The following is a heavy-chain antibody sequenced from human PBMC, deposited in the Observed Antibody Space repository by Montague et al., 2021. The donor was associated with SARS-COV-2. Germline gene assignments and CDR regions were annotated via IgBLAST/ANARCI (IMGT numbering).Heavy chain of an antibody. Sequence: CAISGDSVSSNSAAWNWIRQSPSKGLEWLGRTYYRSKWYNDYAVSVKSRITINPDTSKNQFSLQLNSVTPEDTAVYYCARDTRIQLWFDRDYYYGMDVWGQGTPVTGSS. D-gene: IGHD5-18*01. V-gene: IGHV6-1*01. J-gene: IGHJ6*02. CDR3: ARDTRIQLWFDRDYYYGMDV. CDR2: TYYRSKWYN. CDR1: GDSVSSNSAA.